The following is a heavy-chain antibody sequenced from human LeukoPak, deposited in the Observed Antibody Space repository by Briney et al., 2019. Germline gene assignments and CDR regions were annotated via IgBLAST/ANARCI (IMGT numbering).Heavy chain of an antibody. D-gene: IGHD3-16*01. CDR1: GYTFTSYG. CDR2: INPNSGGT. CDR3: ARAVLRYYFDY. J-gene: IGHJ4*02. V-gene: IGHV1-2*02. Sequence: ASVKVSCKASGYTFTSYGISWVRQAPGQGLEWMGWINPNSGGTNYAQKFQGRVTMTRDTSISTAYMELSRLRSDDTAVYYCARAVLRYYFDYWGQGTLVTVSS.